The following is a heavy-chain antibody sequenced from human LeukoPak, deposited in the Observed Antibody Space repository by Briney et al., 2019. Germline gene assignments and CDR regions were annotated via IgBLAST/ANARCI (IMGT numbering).Heavy chain of an antibody. CDR2: ISGSGGST. V-gene: IGHV3-23*01. D-gene: IGHD3-9*01. CDR3: ASVLVIMGAGGY. CDR1: GFTFSSYA. Sequence: GGSLRLSCAASGFTFSSYAMSWVRQAPGKGLEWVSAISGSGGSTYYADSVKGRFTISRDNSKNTLYLQMNSLRAEDTAVYYCASVLVIMGAGGYWGQGTLVTVSS. J-gene: IGHJ4*02.